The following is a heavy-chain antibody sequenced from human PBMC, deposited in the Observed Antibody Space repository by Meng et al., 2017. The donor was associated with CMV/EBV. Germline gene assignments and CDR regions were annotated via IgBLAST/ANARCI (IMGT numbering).Heavy chain of an antibody. CDR2: INPSGGST. V-gene: IGHV1-46*01. Sequence: QGPLVQSGAEVKKPGASVKVSCKASGYTLTSYYMHWVRQAPGQGLEWMGIINPSGGSTSYAQKFQGRVTMTRDTSTSTVYMELSSLRSEDTAVYYCARWGPIAVAGHPVFDYWGQGTLVTVSS. J-gene: IGHJ4*02. CDR3: ARWGPIAVAGHPVFDY. D-gene: IGHD6-19*01. CDR1: GYTLTSYY.